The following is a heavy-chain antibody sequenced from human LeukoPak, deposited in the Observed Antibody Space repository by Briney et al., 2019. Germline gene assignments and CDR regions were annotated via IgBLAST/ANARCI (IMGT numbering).Heavy chain of an antibody. Sequence: PSETLSLTCAVYGGSFSGYYWSWIRQPPGKGLEWIGEINHSGSTNYNPSLKSRVTISVDTSKNQFSLKVSSVTAADTAVYYCARAEPSGYYLISFLGAFDIWGQGTMVTVSS. CDR1: GGSFSGYY. CDR2: INHSGST. V-gene: IGHV4-34*01. J-gene: IGHJ3*02. CDR3: ARAEPSGYYLISFLGAFDI. D-gene: IGHD3-22*01.